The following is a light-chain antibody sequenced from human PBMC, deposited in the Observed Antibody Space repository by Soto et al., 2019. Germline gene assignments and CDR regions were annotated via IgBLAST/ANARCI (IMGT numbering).Light chain of an antibody. CDR2: DAS. J-gene: IGKJ4*01. CDR1: QSVSSY. V-gene: IGKV3-11*01. Sequence: EIVLTQSPATLSLSPGERATLSCRASQSVSSYLAWYQQKPGQAPRLLIYDASNRATGIPARFSGSGSATDFTLTISSLETKDFAVYYCQQRSNWPLTFGGGTKVESK. CDR3: QQRSNWPLT.